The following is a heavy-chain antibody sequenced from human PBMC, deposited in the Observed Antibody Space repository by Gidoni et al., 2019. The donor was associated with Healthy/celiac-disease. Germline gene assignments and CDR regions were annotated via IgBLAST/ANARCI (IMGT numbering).Heavy chain of an antibody. Sequence: QVQLQQWGAGLLKPSATLSLTCAVYGGSFSGYYWSWIRQPPGKGLEWIGEINHSGTTNYNPSLKSRVTISVDTSKNQFSLKLSAVTAADTAVYYCARGTKAAAIDYWGQGTLVTVSS. D-gene: IGHD6-13*01. J-gene: IGHJ4*02. CDR1: GGSFSGYY. CDR3: ARGTKAAAIDY. V-gene: IGHV4-34*01. CDR2: INHSGTT.